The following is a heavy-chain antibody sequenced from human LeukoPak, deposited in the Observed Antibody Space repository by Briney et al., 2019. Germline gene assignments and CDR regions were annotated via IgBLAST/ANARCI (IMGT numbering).Heavy chain of an antibody. CDR2: IYSGGST. CDR3: ARDRPNYHESNGHYYNRDGDH. V-gene: IGHV3-53*01. Sequence: PGGSLRLSCAASGFTVSSNYMSWVRQAPGKGLEWVSVIYSGGSTYYADSVKGRFTISRDNSKNTLYLQMNDLRADDTAIYYCARDRPNYHESNGHYYNRDGDHWGQGALVTVSS. J-gene: IGHJ5*02. D-gene: IGHD3-22*01. CDR1: GFTVSSNY.